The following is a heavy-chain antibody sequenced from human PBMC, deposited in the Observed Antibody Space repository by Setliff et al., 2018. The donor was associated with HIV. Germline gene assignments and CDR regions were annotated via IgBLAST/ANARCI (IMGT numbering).Heavy chain of an antibody. CDR3: ARATYILQFFEWSPHSSLYSSYRDV. D-gene: IGHD3-3*01. CDR2: IFYSGGT. J-gene: IGHJ6*03. V-gene: IGHV4-31*03. CDR1: GDSISSGGYQ. Sequence: PSETLSLTCTVSGDSISSGGYQWTWIRQHPGRGLEYIGYIFYSGGTYYNPSLKSRLTMSVDTSKNQFSLRLNSTTAANTAVYYCARATYILQFFEWSPHSSLYSSYRDVGGKGTTVPV.